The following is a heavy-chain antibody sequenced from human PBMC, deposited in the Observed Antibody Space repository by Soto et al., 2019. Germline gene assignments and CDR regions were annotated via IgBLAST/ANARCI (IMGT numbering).Heavy chain of an antibody. V-gene: IGHV5-10-1*01. Sequence: PGESLKISCKGSGYSFTSYGISWVRQMPGKGLEWMGRIEPSDSYTNYSPSFQGHVTISADKSISTAYLQWSSLKASDTAMYYCASKEAYYYGSGSPVGFDYWGQGTLVTAPQ. CDR3: ASKEAYYYGSGSPVGFDY. CDR1: GYSFTSYG. D-gene: IGHD3-10*01. J-gene: IGHJ4*02. CDR2: IEPSDSYT.